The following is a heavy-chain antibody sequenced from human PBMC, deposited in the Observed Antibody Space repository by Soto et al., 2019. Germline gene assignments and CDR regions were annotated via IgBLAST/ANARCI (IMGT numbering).Heavy chain of an antibody. CDR2: GYYNGRT. J-gene: IGHJ4*02. CDR3: ARDPAYGSYFDY. V-gene: IGHV4-59*01. Sequence: WTWIWQPPGKGLEWIGYGYYNGRTNYNPSLKSRVTISVDTSKNQFSLKLSSVTAADTAVYYCARDPAYGSYFDYWGQGTLVTVSS. D-gene: IGHD3-10*01.